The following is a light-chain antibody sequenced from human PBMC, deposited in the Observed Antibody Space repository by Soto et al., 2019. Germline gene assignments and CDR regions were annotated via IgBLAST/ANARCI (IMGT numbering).Light chain of an antibody. CDR3: SSYTSRSTLV. Sequence: QSALTQPASVSGSPGQSITISCTGTSSAVGGYNYVSWYQQHPGKAPKLMIYDVSNRPSGVSDRFSGSKSGNTASLTISGLQAEDEADYYCSSYTSRSTLVFGGGTKLTVL. CDR2: DVS. CDR1: SSAVGGYNY. V-gene: IGLV2-14*01. J-gene: IGLJ2*01.